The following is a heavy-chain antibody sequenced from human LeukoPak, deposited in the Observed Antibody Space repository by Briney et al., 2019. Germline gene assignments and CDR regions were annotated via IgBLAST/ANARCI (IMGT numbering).Heavy chain of an antibody. CDR2: IYYSGST. D-gene: IGHD2-2*01. Sequence: SETLSLTCTVSGGSISSYYWSWIRQPPGKGLEWIGYIYYSGSTNYNPSLKSRVTISVDTSKNQFSLKLSSVTAADTAVYYCARDLSSTSYYYYMDVWGKGTTVTVSS. V-gene: IGHV4-59*12. CDR1: GGSISSYY. J-gene: IGHJ6*03. CDR3: ARDLSSTSYYYYMDV.